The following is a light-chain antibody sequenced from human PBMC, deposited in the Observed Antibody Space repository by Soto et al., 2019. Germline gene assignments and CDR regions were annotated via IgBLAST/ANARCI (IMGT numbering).Light chain of an antibody. J-gene: IGKJ5*01. Sequence: ETVLTQSPATLSLSPGERATPSCRASQSVSRFLAWYQQKPGQAPRLLIYDASNRATGIPARFSGSGSGTDFTLTISSLEPEDFAVYYCQQRGNWPPITFGQGTRLDIK. V-gene: IGKV3-11*01. CDR3: QQRGNWPPIT. CDR1: QSVSRF. CDR2: DAS.